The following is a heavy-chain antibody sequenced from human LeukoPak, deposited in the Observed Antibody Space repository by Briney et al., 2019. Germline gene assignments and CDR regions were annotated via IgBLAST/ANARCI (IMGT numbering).Heavy chain of an antibody. CDR2: VIPIFGSA. J-gene: IGHJ3*02. CDR3: ARRAQIAVAGGGAFDI. D-gene: IGHD6-19*01. V-gene: IGHV1-69*05. CDR1: GGTFLSYA. Sequence: VKVSCQASGGTFLSYAISWVRQAPGQGREWMGGVIPIFGSANYPQKFQHRVTITTDESTSTAYMELSSLRSEDTAVYYCARRAQIAVAGGGAFDIWGQGTMVTVSS.